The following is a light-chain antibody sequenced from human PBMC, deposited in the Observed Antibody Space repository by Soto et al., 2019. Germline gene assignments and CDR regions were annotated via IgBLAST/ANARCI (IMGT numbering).Light chain of an antibody. CDR1: QSVSSSF. J-gene: IGKJ1*01. CDR2: GAS. CDR3: QQYGSSPPWT. V-gene: IGKV3-20*01. Sequence: EIVLTQSPGTLSLSPGERATLSCRASQSVSSSFLAWYQQKPGQAPRLLIYGASSRATGIPDRFSGSGSGTDFTLTISRLEPEYFAVYYCQQYGSSPPWTFGQGTKVEI.